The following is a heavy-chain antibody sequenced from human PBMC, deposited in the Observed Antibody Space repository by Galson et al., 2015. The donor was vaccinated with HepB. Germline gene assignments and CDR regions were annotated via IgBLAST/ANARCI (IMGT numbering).Heavy chain of an antibody. V-gene: IGHV4-31*03. D-gene: IGHD6-25*01. J-gene: IGHJ6*02. CDR3: ARDALASGFFLGYGLDV. CDR1: GGSISSGDYY. CDR2: ISYSGST. Sequence: TLSLTCTVSGGSISSGDYYWNWIRQHPGKGLEWIGYISYSGSTYYNPSLKSRVTISVDTSKNQFSLNLSSVTAADTAVYYCARDALASGFFLGYGLDVWGHGTTVTVSS.